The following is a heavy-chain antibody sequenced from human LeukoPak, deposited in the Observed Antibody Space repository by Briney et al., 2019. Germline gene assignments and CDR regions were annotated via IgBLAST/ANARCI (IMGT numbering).Heavy chain of an antibody. D-gene: IGHD2-2*01. CDR3: ARLDCSSTSCHRYYCYYYYMDV. J-gene: IGHJ6*03. CDR1: GGSISSYY. CDR2: TYYSGST. V-gene: IGHV4-59*08. Sequence: SETLSLTCTVSGGSISSYYWSWIRQPPGKGLEWIGYTYYSGSTNYNPSLKSRVTISVDTSKNQFSLKLSSVTAADTAVYYCARLDCSSTSCHRYYCYYYYMDVWGKGTTVTVSS.